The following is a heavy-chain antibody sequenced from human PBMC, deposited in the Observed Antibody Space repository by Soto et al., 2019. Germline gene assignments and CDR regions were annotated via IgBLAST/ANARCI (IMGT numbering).Heavy chain of an antibody. CDR1: GFTFTSSA. J-gene: IGHJ6*02. CDR3: AAGVTTTIFGVVIIRADSGNYYYGMDV. CDR2: IVVGSGNT. Sequence: SVKVSCKASGFTFTSSAVQWVRQARGQRLEWIGWIVVGSGNTNYAQKFQERVTITRDMSTSTAYMELSSLRSEDTAVYYCAAGVTTTIFGVVIIRADSGNYYYGMDVWR. V-gene: IGHV1-58*01. D-gene: IGHD3-3*01.